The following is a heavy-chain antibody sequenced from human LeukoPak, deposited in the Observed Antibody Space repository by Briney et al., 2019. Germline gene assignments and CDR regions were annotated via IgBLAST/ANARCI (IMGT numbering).Heavy chain of an antibody. CDR3: ATYYYDSGGFHFHH. Sequence: GGSLRLSCAASGFTFRSYGMHRVRQAPGKGLEYVSAISSNGGRTYYANSVKGRFTISRDNSRNTLYLQMGSLRAEDMAVYYCATYYYDSGGFHFHHWGQGTLVTVSS. V-gene: IGHV3-64*01. CDR2: ISSNGGRT. CDR1: GFTFRSYG. J-gene: IGHJ1*01. D-gene: IGHD3-22*01.